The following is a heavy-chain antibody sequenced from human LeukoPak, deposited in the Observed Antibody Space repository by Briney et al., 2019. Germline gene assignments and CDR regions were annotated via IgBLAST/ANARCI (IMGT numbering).Heavy chain of an antibody. V-gene: IGHV3-74*01. CDR3: AREDEIAAAGFDY. CDR1: GFTFNDYS. J-gene: IGHJ4*02. D-gene: IGHD6-13*01. CDR2: INSDGSST. Sequence: GGSLRLSCVASGFTFNDYSMHWVRQPPGKGLEWVSRINSDGSSTSYADSVKGRFTISRDNAKNTLYLQMNSLRAEDTAVYYCAREDEIAAAGFDYWGQGTLVTVSS.